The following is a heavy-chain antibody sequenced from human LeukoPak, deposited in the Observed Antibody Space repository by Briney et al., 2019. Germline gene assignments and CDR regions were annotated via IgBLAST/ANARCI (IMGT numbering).Heavy chain of an antibody. V-gene: IGHV3-23*01. CDR2: IRNRGGET. D-gene: IGHD2-15*01. CDR3: LKGSSESCYSSLDS. J-gene: IGHJ4*02. Sequence: GGSLRLSCAASGFTFSTYWMSWVRQAPGKGPEGVAVIRNRGGETFYTDSVKGRFTISRDNSDNTLYLQMNNLRGENRAVYFGLKGSSESCYSSLDSWGQGTLVTVS. CDR1: GFTFSTYW.